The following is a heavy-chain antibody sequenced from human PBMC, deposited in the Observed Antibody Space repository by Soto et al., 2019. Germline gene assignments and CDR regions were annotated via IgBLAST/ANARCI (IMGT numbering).Heavy chain of an antibody. V-gene: IGHV3-21*01. Sequence: GGSLRLSCAVSGFTFRSFTMNWVRQAPGKGLEWVSTISSNSAYIYYTDALRGRFTISRDNAKNSLHLQMNSLRAEDTAVYYCTRDASRDSSARGWFDPWGPGTLVTVSS. D-gene: IGHD6-13*01. J-gene: IGHJ5*02. CDR1: GFTFRSFT. CDR3: TRDASRDSSARGWFDP. CDR2: ISSNSAYI.